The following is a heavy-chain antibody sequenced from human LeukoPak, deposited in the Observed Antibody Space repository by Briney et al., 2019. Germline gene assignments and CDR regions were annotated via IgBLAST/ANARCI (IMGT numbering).Heavy chain of an antibody. D-gene: IGHD4-17*01. V-gene: IGHV3-30*18. CDR3: AKDRATVTTKYYFDY. CDR1: GFTFSSYG. Sequence: PGGSLRLSCAASGFTFSSYGMHWVRQAPGKGLEWVAVISYGGSNKYYADSVKGRFTISRDNSKNTLYLQMNSLRAEDTAVYYCAKDRATVTTKYYFDYWGQGTLVTVSS. J-gene: IGHJ4*02. CDR2: ISYGGSNK.